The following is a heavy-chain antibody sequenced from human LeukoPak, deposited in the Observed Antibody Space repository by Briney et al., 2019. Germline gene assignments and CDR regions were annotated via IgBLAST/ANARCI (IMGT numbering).Heavy chain of an antibody. J-gene: IGHJ1*01. D-gene: IGHD6-13*01. CDR1: GFTFSSYG. CDR3: AKDSSSSWVEYFQH. Sequence: GGSLRLSCAASGFTFSSYGMSWVRQAPGKGLEWVSAISGSGGSTYYADSVKGRFTISRDNSKNTLYLQMNSLRAEDTAVYYCAKDSSSSWVEYFQHWGQGTLVTVSS. CDR2: ISGSGGST. V-gene: IGHV3-23*01.